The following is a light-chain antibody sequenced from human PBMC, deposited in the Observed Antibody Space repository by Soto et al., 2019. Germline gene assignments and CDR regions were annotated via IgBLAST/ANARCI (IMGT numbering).Light chain of an antibody. CDR3: QQFHNLPLT. J-gene: IGKJ4*01. CDR1: QDIRKY. V-gene: IGKV1-33*01. CDR2: DAS. Sequence: DIQMTQSPSSLSASVGDRVTITCQASQDIRKYLNWYQRKPGKAPKLLIYDASNLQTGVRSRFSASGSGTDFTVTITSLQPEDIATYYCQQFHNLPLTFGGGTKVEIK.